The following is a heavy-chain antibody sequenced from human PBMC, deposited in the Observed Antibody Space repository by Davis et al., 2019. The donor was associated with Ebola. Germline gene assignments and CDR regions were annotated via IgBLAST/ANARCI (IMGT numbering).Heavy chain of an antibody. Sequence: GESLMISCASSWFIFSGSALHLVRQASGKGLEWVGRIRSKANSYATAYAASVKGRFTISRDDSKNTAYLQMNSLKTEDTAVYYCTRSAPDDWGQGTLVTVSS. V-gene: IGHV3-73*01. CDR3: TRSAPDD. CDR1: WFIFSGSA. CDR2: IRSKANSYAT. J-gene: IGHJ4*02.